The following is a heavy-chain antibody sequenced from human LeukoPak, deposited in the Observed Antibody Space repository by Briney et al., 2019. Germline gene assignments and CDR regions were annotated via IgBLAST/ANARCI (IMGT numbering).Heavy chain of an antibody. Sequence: ASVKVSCKASGYTFTSYGISWVRQAPGQGLEWMGWISAYNGNTNYAQKLQGRVTMTTDTSTSTAYMELRSLRSDDTAVYYCARGGGLYCSSTSCPFDYWGQGTLVTVSS. J-gene: IGHJ4*02. D-gene: IGHD2-2*01. CDR3: ARGGGLYCSSTSCPFDY. CDR2: ISAYNGNT. CDR1: GYTFTSYG. V-gene: IGHV1-18*01.